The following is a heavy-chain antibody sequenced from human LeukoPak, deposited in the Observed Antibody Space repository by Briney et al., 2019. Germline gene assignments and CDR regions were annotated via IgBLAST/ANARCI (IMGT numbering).Heavy chain of an antibody. Sequence: ASVKVSCKASGYTFTSYYMHWVRQAPGQGLEWMGIINPSGGSTGYAQKFQGRVTMTRDTSTSTVYMELSSLRSEDTAVYYCARVSQWLAYFDYWGQGTLVTVSS. CDR2: INPSGGST. CDR1: GYTFTSYY. CDR3: ARVSQWLAYFDY. J-gene: IGHJ4*02. D-gene: IGHD6-19*01. V-gene: IGHV1-46*01.